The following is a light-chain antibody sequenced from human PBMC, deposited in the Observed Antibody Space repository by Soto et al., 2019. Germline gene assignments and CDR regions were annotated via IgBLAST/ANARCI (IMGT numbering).Light chain of an antibody. Sequence: QSVPTQPASVSGSPGQSITISCTGSSSDVGAYKFVSWYQQIPGKAPKLMIYDVSYRPSGVSNRFSGSKSGNTASLTISGLQTEDEADYYCHSYTTSDTWVFGGGTQLTVL. CDR1: SSDVGAYKF. CDR3: HSYTTSDTWV. J-gene: IGLJ3*02. V-gene: IGLV2-14*01. CDR2: DVS.